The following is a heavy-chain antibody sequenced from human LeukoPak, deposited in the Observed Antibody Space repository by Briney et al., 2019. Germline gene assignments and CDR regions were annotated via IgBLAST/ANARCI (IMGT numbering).Heavy chain of an antibody. D-gene: IGHD3-22*01. CDR3: AKTGSYYDSSGYGYGYFDY. V-gene: IGHV1-69*13. J-gene: IGHJ4*02. CDR2: IIPIFGTA. Sequence: SVKVSCKASGGTFSSYAISWVRQAPGQGLEWMGGIIPIFGTANYAQKFQGRVTITADESTSTAYMELSSLRSEGTAVYYCAKTGSYYDSSGYGYGYFDYWGQGTLVTVSS. CDR1: GGTFSSYA.